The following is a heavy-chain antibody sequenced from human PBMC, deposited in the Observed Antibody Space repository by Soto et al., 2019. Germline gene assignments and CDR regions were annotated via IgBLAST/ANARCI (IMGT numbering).Heavy chain of an antibody. CDR2: ISAYNGNT. Sequence: QVRLVQSGAEVKKPGASVKVSCKASVYTFTSYGITSVRQAPGQGLEWMGWISAYNGNTNYAQRLQGRVTMATDTSTRTVYMEVRSLSSDDTGVYYCERVGDYGGGAFDIWGQGTMVTVSS. CDR3: ERVGDYGGGAFDI. V-gene: IGHV1-18*01. D-gene: IGHD4-17*01. CDR1: VYTFTSYG. J-gene: IGHJ3*02.